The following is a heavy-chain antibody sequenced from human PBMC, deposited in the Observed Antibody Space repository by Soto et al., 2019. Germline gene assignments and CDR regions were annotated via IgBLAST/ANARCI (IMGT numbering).Heavy chain of an antibody. CDR3: ASHSASWQWFDY. V-gene: IGHV4-31*03. Sequence: QVQLQESGPGLVKPSQTLSLTCSVSGGSISSGGYYWSWIRQHPEKGLEWIGYIYYSGRTNYNPSLKSRVIISVATSSNRFSLDLRSGTAADTAIYYCASHSASWQWFDYWGQGTLVTVSS. CDR2: IYYSGRT. CDR1: GGSISSGGYY. D-gene: IGHD1-26*01. J-gene: IGHJ5*01.